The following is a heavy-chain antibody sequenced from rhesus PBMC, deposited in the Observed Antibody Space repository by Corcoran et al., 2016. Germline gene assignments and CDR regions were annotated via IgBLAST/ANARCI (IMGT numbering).Heavy chain of an antibody. J-gene: IGHJ5-1*01. Sequence: QVQLVQSGGEIKQPGASVKLSCKASGYTFTSYDMHWVRQAPGQGIEWIALLSPYNGNKGYAQNFQGRVPITTDTSTSTGYMELSSLRSEDTAVYFCTRDGGGDRFDVWGPGVLVTVSS. CDR1: GYTFTSYD. CDR2: LSPYNGNK. CDR3: TRDGGGDRFDV. D-gene: IGHD3-34*01. V-gene: IGHV1-180*01.